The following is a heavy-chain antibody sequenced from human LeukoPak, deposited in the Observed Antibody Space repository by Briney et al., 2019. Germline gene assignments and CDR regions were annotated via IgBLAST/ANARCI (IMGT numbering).Heavy chain of an antibody. CDR1: GYTFTSYG. CDR3: ARGENLAYCGGDCYNWFDP. D-gene: IGHD2-21*02. J-gene: IGHJ5*02. V-gene: IGHV1-2*02. Sequence: GASVKVSCKASGYTFTSYGISWVRQAPGQGLEWMGWINPNSGGTNYAQKFQGRVTMTRDTSISTAYMELSRLRSDDTAVYYCARGENLAYCGGDCYNWFDPWGQGTLVTVSS. CDR2: INPNSGGT.